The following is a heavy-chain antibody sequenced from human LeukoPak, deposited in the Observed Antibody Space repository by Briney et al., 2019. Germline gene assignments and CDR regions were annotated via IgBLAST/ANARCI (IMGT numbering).Heavy chain of an antibody. CDR3: ARVSVDSGYYYLDL. J-gene: IGHJ4*02. V-gene: IGHV1-69*05. CDR1: GDTFNNYV. CDR2: IIPMFGTP. D-gene: IGHD3-22*01. Sequence: SVKVSCKPSGDTFNNYVITWVRQAPGQGLEWMGGIIPMFGTPNYAQNFRGRVTVTTDESTSTASMELTSLRSEDTAVYYCARVSVDSGYYYLDLWGQGTLVTVSS.